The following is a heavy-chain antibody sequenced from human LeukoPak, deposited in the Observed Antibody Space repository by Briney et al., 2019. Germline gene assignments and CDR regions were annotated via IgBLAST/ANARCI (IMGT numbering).Heavy chain of an antibody. J-gene: IGHJ4*02. CDR1: GFTFSSYS. V-gene: IGHV3-21*01. CDR2: ISSSSSYI. D-gene: IGHD6-13*01. Sequence: PGGSLRLSCAASGFTFSSYSMNWVRQAPGKGLEWVSSISSSSSYIYYADSVKGRFTISRDNAKNSLYLQMNSLRAEDTAVYYCARGSSSSWYGKYYFDYWGQGTLVTVSS. CDR3: ARGSSSSWYGKYYFDY.